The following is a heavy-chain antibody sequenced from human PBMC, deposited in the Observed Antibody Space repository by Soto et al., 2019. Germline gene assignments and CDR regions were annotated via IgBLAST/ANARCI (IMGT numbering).Heavy chain of an antibody. CDR1: GYTFTSYA. D-gene: IGHD4-17*01. CDR3: ARDIGSLTTVTTSLLFWFDP. V-gene: IGHV1-3*01. J-gene: IGHJ5*02. Sequence: ASVKVSCKASGYTFTSYAMHWVRQAPGQRLEWMGWINAGNGNTKYSQKFQGRVTITRDTSASTAYMELSSLRSEDTAVYYCARDIGSLTTVTTSLLFWFDPWGQGTLVTVSS. CDR2: INAGNGNT.